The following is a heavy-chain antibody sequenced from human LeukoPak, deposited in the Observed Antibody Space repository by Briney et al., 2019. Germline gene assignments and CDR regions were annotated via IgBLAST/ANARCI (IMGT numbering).Heavy chain of an antibody. J-gene: IGHJ6*02. D-gene: IGHD6-6*01. CDR2: INHSGST. Sequence: SETLSLTCAVYGGSFSGYYWSWIRQPPGKGLEWIGEINHSGSTNYNPSLKSRVTISVDTSKNQFSLKLSSVTAADTAVYYCARGRIAARFFYGMDVWGQGTTVTVSS. V-gene: IGHV4-34*01. CDR1: GGSFSGYY. CDR3: ARGRIAARFFYGMDV.